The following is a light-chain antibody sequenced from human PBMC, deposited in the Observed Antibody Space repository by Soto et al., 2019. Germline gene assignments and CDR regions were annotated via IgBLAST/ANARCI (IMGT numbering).Light chain of an antibody. CDR3: SSHAGSTVV. J-gene: IGLJ2*01. CDR1: SSDVGAYNY. CDR2: DVT. V-gene: IGLV2-8*01. Sequence: QSALTQPPSASGSPGQSVTISCTGTSSDVGAYNYVSWHQQHPGRAPQLMIYDVTKRPSGVPDRFSGSKSGNTASLTVSGLQAEDEADYYCSSHAGSTVVFGGGTQLTVL.